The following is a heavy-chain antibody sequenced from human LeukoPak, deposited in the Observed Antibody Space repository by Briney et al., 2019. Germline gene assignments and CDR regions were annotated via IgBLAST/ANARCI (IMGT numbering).Heavy chain of an antibody. CDR2: VNSDGSST. V-gene: IGHV3-74*01. J-gene: IGHJ6*03. CDR1: GFTFSSYG. CDR3: ARDPSYYDFARLDYYCYYMDV. Sequence: GGSLRLSCAASGFTFSSYGMHWVRQAPGKGLVWVSRVNSDGSSTSYADSVKGRFTISRDNAKNTVYLQMNSLRAEDTAVYYCARDPSYYDFARLDYYCYYMDVWGKGTTVTVSS. D-gene: IGHD3-3*01.